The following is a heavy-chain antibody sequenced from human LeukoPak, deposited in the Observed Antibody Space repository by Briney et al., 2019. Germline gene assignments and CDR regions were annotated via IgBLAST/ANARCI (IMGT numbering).Heavy chain of an antibody. CDR3: AKDLSLLDWFGEPDAFDF. Sequence: GGSLRLSCAASGFTFSSYWMSWVRQGPGKGLEWVSTISGGDDTTTYGDSVKGRFTISRDNSNNTVQMDSLRVDDTAVYYCAKDLSLLDWFGEPDAFDFWGQGTMVTVSS. D-gene: IGHD3-10*01. J-gene: IGHJ3*01. CDR2: ISGGDDTT. V-gene: IGHV3-23*01. CDR1: GFTFSSYW.